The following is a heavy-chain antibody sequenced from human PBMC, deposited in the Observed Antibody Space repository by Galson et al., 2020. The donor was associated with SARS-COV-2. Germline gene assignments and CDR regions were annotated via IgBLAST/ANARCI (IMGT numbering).Heavy chain of an antibody. V-gene: IGHV3-43*01. J-gene: IGHJ5*02. CDR1: GFTFDDYT. CDR2: ISWDGGST. D-gene: IGHD6-6*01. Sequence: GESLKISCAASGFTFDDYTMHWVRQAPGKGLEWVSLISWDGGSTYYADSVKGRFTISRDNSKNSLYLQMNSLRTEDTALYYCAKDSIAARIFFWFDPWGQGTLVTVSS. CDR3: AKDSIAARIFFWFDP.